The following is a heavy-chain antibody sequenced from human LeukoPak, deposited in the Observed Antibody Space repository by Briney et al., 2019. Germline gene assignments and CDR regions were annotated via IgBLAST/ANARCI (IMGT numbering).Heavy chain of an antibody. J-gene: IGHJ4*02. Sequence: SETLCLTCTVSGYSISSGYYWGWIRQPPGKGLEWIGSIYHSGSTYYNPSLKSRVTISVDTSKNQFSLKLSSVTAADTAVYYCARDRRYYDFWSGYYHDYWGQGTLVTVSS. CDR2: IYHSGST. CDR1: GYSISSGYY. V-gene: IGHV4-38-2*02. CDR3: ARDRRYYDFWSGYYHDY. D-gene: IGHD3-3*01.